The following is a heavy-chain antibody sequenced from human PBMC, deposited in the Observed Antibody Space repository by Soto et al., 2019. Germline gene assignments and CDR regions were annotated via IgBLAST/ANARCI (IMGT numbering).Heavy chain of an antibody. V-gene: IGHV4-30-4*01. J-gene: IGHJ4*02. CDR3: ARGPSAEKVDC. CDR2: IYNSGST. Sequence: QVQLQESGPGLVKPSQTLSLTCAVSGGFITSGDYYWSWIRQPPGKGLEWIGHIYNSGSTYNNPSLKRPASISVDTSNNQFSLNLSSMTAADTAVYYCARGPSAEKVDCWGQGILVTVSS. CDR1: GGFITSGDYY.